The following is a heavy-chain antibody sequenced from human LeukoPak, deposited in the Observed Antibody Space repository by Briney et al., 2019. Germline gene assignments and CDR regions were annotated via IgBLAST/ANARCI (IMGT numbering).Heavy chain of an antibody. CDR2: IYTSGST. Sequence: SETLSLTCTVSGGSVSSGSYYWSWIRQPAGKGLEWIGRIYTSGSTNYNPSLKSRVTISVDTSKNQFSLKLSSVTAADTAVYYCAGNYYGSGSYYSEDRYWGQGTLVTVSS. CDR1: GGSVSSGSYY. J-gene: IGHJ4*02. V-gene: IGHV4-61*02. D-gene: IGHD3-10*01. CDR3: AGNYYGSGSYYSEDRY.